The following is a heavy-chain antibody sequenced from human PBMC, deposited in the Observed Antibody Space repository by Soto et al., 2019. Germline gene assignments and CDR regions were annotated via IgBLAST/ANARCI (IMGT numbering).Heavy chain of an antibody. CDR1: GGSISSYY. CDR3: ARDYISGLANYYYYYGMDV. V-gene: IGHV4-59*01. J-gene: IGHJ6*02. CDR2: IYYSGST. D-gene: IGHD3-3*02. Sequence: SETLSLTCTVSGGSISSYYWSWIRQPPGKELEWIGYIYYSGSTNYNPSLKSRVTISVDTSKNQFSLKLSSVTAADTAVYYCARDYISGLANYYYYYGMDVWGQGTKVTVSS.